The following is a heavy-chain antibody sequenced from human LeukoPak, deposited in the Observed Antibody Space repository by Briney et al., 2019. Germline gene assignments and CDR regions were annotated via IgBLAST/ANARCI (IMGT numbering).Heavy chain of an antibody. D-gene: IGHD4-17*01. Sequence: PSETLSLTCTVSGGSISSGGYYWSWIRQHPGKGLEWIGYIYYSGSTYYNPSLKSRVTISVDTSKNQFSLKLSSVTAADTAVYYCARGTTVTTSHWGQGTLVTVSS. V-gene: IGHV4-31*03. CDR2: IYYSGST. CDR1: GGSISSGGYY. J-gene: IGHJ4*02. CDR3: ARGTTVTTSH.